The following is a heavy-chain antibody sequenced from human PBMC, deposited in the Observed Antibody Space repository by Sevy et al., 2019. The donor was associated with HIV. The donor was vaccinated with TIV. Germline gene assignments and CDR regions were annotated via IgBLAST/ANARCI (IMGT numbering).Heavy chain of an antibody. D-gene: IGHD3-9*01. CDR2: IKSKTDGGTT. Sequence: GGSLRLSCAASGFTFSNAWMRWVRQAPGKGLEWVGRIKSKTDGGTTDYAAPVKGRFTISRDDSKNTLYLQMNSLKTEDTAVYYCTTPYDDILTGYENWFDPWGQGTLVTVSS. J-gene: IGHJ5*02. CDR3: TTPYDDILTGYENWFDP. V-gene: IGHV3-15*01. CDR1: GFTFSNAW.